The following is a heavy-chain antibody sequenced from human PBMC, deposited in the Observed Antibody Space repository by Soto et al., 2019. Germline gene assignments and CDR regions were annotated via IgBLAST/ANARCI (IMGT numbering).Heavy chain of an antibody. J-gene: IGHJ3*01. CDR1: GFTVSSNY. CDR2: IYTGGST. CDR3: ARDRGQCSGGSCRDAFDF. Sequence: EVQLVESGGGLVQPGGSLRLSCAASGFTVSSNYMSWVRQAPGKGLEWVSVIYTGGSTNYADSVKGRFTVSRDTSKNTLYIQMNTLRADDTAVYYCARDRGQCSGGSCRDAFDFWGQGTVVIVSS. V-gene: IGHV3-66*01. D-gene: IGHD2-15*01.